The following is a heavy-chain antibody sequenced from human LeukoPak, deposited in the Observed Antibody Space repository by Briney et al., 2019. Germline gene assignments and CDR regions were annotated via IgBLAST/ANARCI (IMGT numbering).Heavy chain of an antibody. Sequence: PGGSLRLSCAASGFTFNTYAMHWVRQAPGKGLEWVSVIYSGGSTYYADSVKGRFTISRDNSKNTLYLQMNSLRAEDTAVYYCAREANYYDSSGYYSTFDYWGQGTLVTVSS. J-gene: IGHJ4*02. D-gene: IGHD3-22*01. CDR2: IYSGGST. V-gene: IGHV3-53*01. CDR3: AREANYYDSSGYYSTFDY. CDR1: GFTFNTYA.